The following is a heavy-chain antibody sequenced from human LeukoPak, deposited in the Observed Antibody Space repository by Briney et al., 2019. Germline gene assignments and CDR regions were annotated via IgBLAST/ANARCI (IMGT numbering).Heavy chain of an antibody. J-gene: IGHJ5*02. CDR1: GFTLSSYA. V-gene: IGHV3-23*01. D-gene: IGHD2-15*01. CDR3: AKYGVVLNWFDP. CDR2: ISGSGGST. Sequence: GGSLRLSCAASGFTLSSYAMSWVRQAPGKGLEWVSAISGSGGSTYYADSVKGRFTISRDNSKNTLYLQMNSLRAEDTAVYYCAKYGVVLNWFDPWGQGTLVTVSS.